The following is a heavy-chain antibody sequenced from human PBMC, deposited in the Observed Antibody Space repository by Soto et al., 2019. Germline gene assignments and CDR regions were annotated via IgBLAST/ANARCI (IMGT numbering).Heavy chain of an antibody. CDR3: ARVGSRDAFEI. Sequence: SETLSHTCAVSGGSISSGGYSWSWIRQPPGKGLEWIGYIYHSGSTYYNPSLKSRVTISVDRSKNQFSLKLSSVTAADTAVYYCARVGSRDAFEIGGQGTMVTVSS. CDR2: IYHSGST. V-gene: IGHV4-30-2*01. J-gene: IGHJ3*02. D-gene: IGHD1-26*01. CDR1: GGSISSGGYS.